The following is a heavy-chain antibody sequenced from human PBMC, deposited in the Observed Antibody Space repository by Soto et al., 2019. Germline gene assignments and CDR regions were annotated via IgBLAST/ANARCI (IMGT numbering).Heavy chain of an antibody. Sequence: SETLSLTCAVSGGSISSGGYSWSWIRQPPGKGLEWIGYIYHSGSTYYNPSLKSRVTISIDRSKNQFSLKLSSVTAAGTAVYYCARVPDYSGQGTLVTVSS. CDR2: IYHSGST. CDR3: ARVPDY. V-gene: IGHV4-30-2*01. J-gene: IGHJ4*02. D-gene: IGHD2-2*01. CDR1: GGSISSGGYS.